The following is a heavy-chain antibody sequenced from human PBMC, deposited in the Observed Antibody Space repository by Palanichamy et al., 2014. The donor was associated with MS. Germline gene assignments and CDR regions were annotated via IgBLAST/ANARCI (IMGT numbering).Heavy chain of an antibody. CDR1: GGSFSGYY. D-gene: IGHD3-3*01. CDR2: INHSGST. Sequence: QVQLQQWGAGLLKPSETLSLTCAVYGGSFSGYYWSWIRQPPGKGLEWIGEINHSGSTNYNPSLKSRVTISVDTSKNQFSLKLSSVTAADTAVYYCARGRSVTIFGVVIRRGYGMDVWGQGTTVTVSS. J-gene: IGHJ6*02. CDR3: ARGRSVTIFGVVIRRGYGMDV. V-gene: IGHV4-34*01.